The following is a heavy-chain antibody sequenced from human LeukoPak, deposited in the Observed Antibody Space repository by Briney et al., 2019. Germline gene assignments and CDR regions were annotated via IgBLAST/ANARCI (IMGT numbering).Heavy chain of an antibody. V-gene: IGHV1-2*02. CDR2: INPDSGGT. J-gene: IGHJ5*02. Sequence: GASVKVSCKASGYTFTAYYMHWVRQAPGQGLEWMGWINPDSGGTNYAQKFQDRVTMTRDASVSTVYMELSWLRSDDTAVYYCVRDEDGSGVGNWFDPWGQGTLVTVSS. D-gene: IGHD3-10*01. CDR1: GYTFTAYY. CDR3: VRDEDGSGVGNWFDP.